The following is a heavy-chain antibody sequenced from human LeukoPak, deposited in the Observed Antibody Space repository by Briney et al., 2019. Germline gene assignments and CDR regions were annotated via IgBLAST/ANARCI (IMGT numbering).Heavy chain of an antibody. CDR2: IYPDDFDT. D-gene: IGHD1-1*01. Sequence: GESLKISCKGSGYSFTSYWIGWVRQMPGKGLEWLGIIYPDDFDTRYSPSFQGQVTISADRSISTAYLQWSSLKASDTAMYYCARGATATRTFDYWGQGTLVTVSS. V-gene: IGHV5-51*01. CDR3: ARGATATRTFDY. CDR1: GYSFTSYW. J-gene: IGHJ4*02.